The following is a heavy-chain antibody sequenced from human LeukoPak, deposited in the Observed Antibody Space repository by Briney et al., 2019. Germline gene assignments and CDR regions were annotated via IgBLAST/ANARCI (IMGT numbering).Heavy chain of an antibody. V-gene: IGHV4-59*08. D-gene: IGHD1-26*01. CDR1: GGSISSYY. CDR2: IYYSGST. Sequence: SETLSLTCTVSGGSISSYYWSWIRQPPGKGLEWIGYIYYSGSTNYNPSLKSRVTISVDTSKNQFSLKLSSVTAADTAVYYCARGGRELLKYFDYWGQGTLVTVSS. J-gene: IGHJ4*02. CDR3: ARGGRELLKYFDY.